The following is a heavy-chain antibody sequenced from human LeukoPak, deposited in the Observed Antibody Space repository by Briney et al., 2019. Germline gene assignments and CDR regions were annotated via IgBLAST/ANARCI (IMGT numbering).Heavy chain of an antibody. V-gene: IGHV3-23*01. CDR1: GFTLSTYA. J-gene: IGHJ6*03. D-gene: IGHD3-10*01. Sequence: PGGSLRLSCAASGFTLSTYAMSWVRQAPGKGLEWVSGISPSGGGTYYADSVKGRFTISRDDSKNTLSLQMNSLRVEDTAVYYCARVTENYGSGRRHNYYYYYMDVWGKGTTVTISS. CDR3: ARVTENYGSGRRHNYYYYYMDV. CDR2: ISPSGGGT.